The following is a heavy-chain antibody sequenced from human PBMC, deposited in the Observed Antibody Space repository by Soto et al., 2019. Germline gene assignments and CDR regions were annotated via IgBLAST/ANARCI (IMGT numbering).Heavy chain of an antibody. CDR3: AREETAWPLAYRLEA. CDR2: ITRNSDI. J-gene: IGHJ6*02. V-gene: IGHV3-21*01. D-gene: IGHD2-21*02. CDR1: GFTFSSYS. Sequence: GGSLRLSCAASGFTFSSYSIHWVRQAPGRGLEWVSAITRNSDIYYADSVKGRFTISRDNAKNSVSLQMDSLRAEDTAVYYCAREETAWPLAYRLEAWGLGNTLTXSS.